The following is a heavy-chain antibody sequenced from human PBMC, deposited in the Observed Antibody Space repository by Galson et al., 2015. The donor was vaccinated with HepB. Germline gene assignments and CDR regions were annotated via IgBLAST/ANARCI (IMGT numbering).Heavy chain of an antibody. CDR1: GGTFITHA. D-gene: IGHD4/OR15-4a*01. J-gene: IGHJ6*02. Sequence: SVKVSCKASGGTFITHAISWVRQAPGQGLEWMGGIKPIFGIAHYAQKFPGRVTITADESTSTAYMEVSSLRSEDTAVYFCARGVQREGATRYYYGMDVWGQGTTVTVSS. CDR3: ARGVQREGATRYYYGMDV. V-gene: IGHV1-69*13. CDR2: IKPIFGIA.